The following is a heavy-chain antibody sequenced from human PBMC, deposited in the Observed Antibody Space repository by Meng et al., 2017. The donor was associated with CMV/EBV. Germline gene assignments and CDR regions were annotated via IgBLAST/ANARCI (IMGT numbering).Heavy chain of an antibody. V-gene: IGHV1-58*01. D-gene: IGHD3-3*01. J-gene: IGHJ5*02. CDR3: AADLVEASYDFWSSYYGGGWFDP. CDR2: IVVGSGNT. Sequence: SVKVSCKASGFTFTSSAVQWVRQARGQRLEWIGWIVVGSGNTNYAQKFQERVTITRDMSTSTAYMELSSLRSEDTAVYYCAADLVEASYDFWSSYYGGGWFDPWGQGTLVTVSS. CDR1: GFTFTSSA.